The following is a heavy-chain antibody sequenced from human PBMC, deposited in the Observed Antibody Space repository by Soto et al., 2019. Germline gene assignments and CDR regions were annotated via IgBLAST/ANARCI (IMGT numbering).Heavy chain of an antibody. CDR3: ARHLWFGESDAFDI. CDR1: VYTFTSYG. V-gene: IGHV1-18*01. CDR2: ISAYNGNT. Sequence: ASVKVSCKASVYTFTSYGISWVRQAPGQGLEWMGWISAYNGNTNYAQKLQGRVTMTTDTSTSTAYMELRSLRSDDTAVYYCARHLWFGESDAFDIWGQGTMVTVSS. J-gene: IGHJ3*02. D-gene: IGHD3-10*01.